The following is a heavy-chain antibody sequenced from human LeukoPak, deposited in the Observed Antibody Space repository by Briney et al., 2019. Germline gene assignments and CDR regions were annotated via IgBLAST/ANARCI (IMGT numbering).Heavy chain of an antibody. V-gene: IGHV3-21*01. CDR1: GFTFSSYS. CDR2: ISSSSSYI. D-gene: IGHD2-15*01. J-gene: IGHJ6*02. CDR3: ARARGWYYYYGMDV. Sequence: PGGSLRLSCAASGFTFSSYSMNRVRQAPGKGLEWVSSISSSSSYIYYADSVKGRFTISRDNAKNSLYLQMNSLRAEDTAVYYCARARGWYYYYGMDVWGQGTTVTVSS.